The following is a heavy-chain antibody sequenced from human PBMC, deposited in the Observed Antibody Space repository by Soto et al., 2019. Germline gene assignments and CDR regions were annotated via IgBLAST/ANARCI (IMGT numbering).Heavy chain of an antibody. V-gene: IGHV1-58*01. Sequence: SVKVSCQASGFTFTSSAVQWVRQARGQRLEWIGWIVVGSGNTNYAQKLQGRVTMTTDTSTSTAYMELRSLRSDDTAVYYCARDLYSSSWYAMYYFDYWGQGTLVTVSS. D-gene: IGHD6-13*01. CDR1: GFTFTSSA. CDR2: IVVGSGNT. J-gene: IGHJ4*02. CDR3: ARDLYSSSWYAMYYFDY.